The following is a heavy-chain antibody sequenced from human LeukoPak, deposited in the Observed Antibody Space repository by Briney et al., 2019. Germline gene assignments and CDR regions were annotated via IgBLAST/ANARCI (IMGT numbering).Heavy chain of an antibody. CDR1: GYTFTSYG. CDR2: ISAYNGNT. J-gene: IGHJ5*02. V-gene: IGHV1-18*01. CDR3: AREDRHMNWFDP. Sequence: ASVKVSCKASGYTFTSYGISWVRQAPGQGLEWMGWISAYNGNTNYAQKLQGRVTMTTDTSTSTACMELRSLRSDDTAVYYCAREDRHMNWFDPWGQGTLVTVTS.